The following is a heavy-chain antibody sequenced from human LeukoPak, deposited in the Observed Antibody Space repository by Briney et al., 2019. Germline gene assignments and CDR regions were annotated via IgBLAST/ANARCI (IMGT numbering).Heavy chain of an antibody. Sequence: GASVKVSCKASGSTFTSNGISWGRQDPGQGLEWMGWISDYNGNTNYAQKLQERVTMTTDQSTSTAYKEQRSLRSDDTAVYYCARDFGIAEAGTGAYFDYWGQGTLVTVSS. CDR1: GSTFTSNG. V-gene: IGHV1-18*01. CDR3: ARDFGIAEAGTGAYFDY. CDR2: ISDYNGNT. J-gene: IGHJ4*02. D-gene: IGHD6-19*01.